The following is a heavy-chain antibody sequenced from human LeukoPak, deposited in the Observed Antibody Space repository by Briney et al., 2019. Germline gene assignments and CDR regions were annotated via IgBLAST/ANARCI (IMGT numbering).Heavy chain of an antibody. CDR3: ARQGGHTAMVTFFDY. J-gene: IGHJ4*02. Sequence: YSPSFQGQVTISADKSISTAYLQWSSLKASDTAMYYCARQGGHTAMVTFFDYRGQGTLVTVSS. V-gene: IGHV5-51*01. D-gene: IGHD5-18*01.